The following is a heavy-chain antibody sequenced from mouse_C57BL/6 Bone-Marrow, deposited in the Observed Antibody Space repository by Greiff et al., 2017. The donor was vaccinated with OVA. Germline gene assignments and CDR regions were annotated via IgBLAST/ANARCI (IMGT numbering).Heavy chain of an antibody. CDR3: ARGYDYDVGFDY. Sequence: QVQLQQPGAELVRPGSSVKLSCKASGYTFTRYWMDWVKQRPGQGLEWIGNIYPSDSETHYNQKFKDKATLTVDKSSSTAYMQLSSLTSEDSAVYYCARGYDYDVGFDYWGQGTTLTVSS. J-gene: IGHJ2*01. CDR2: IYPSDSET. V-gene: IGHV1-61*01. D-gene: IGHD2-4*01. CDR1: GYTFTRYW.